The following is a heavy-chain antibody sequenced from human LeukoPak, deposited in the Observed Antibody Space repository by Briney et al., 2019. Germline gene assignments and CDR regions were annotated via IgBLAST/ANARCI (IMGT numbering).Heavy chain of an antibody. CDR3: AREDSSGYYPIDY. CDR2: IIPILGIA. J-gene: IGHJ4*02. V-gene: IGHV1-18*01. Sequence: ASVKVSCKASGYTFSSYAISWVRQAPGQGLEWMGRIIPILGIANYAQKFQGRVTMTTDTSTSTAYMELRSLRSDDTAVYYCAREDSSGYYPIDYWGQGTLVTVSS. D-gene: IGHD3-22*01. CDR1: GYTFSSYA.